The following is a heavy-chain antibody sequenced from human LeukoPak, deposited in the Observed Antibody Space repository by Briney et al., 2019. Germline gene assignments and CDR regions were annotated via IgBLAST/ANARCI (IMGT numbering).Heavy chain of an antibody. Sequence: ASVKVSCKASGYTFTSYDINWVRQATGQGLEWMGWMNPNSGNTGYAQKFQGRVTMTRNTSISTAYMELSSLRSEDTAVYYCARGPQSRYYDFWSGYYTGASGDYWGQGTLVTVSS. CDR3: ARGPQSRYYDFWSGYYTGASGDY. D-gene: IGHD3-3*01. CDR2: MNPNSGNT. V-gene: IGHV1-8*01. J-gene: IGHJ4*02. CDR1: GYTFTSYD.